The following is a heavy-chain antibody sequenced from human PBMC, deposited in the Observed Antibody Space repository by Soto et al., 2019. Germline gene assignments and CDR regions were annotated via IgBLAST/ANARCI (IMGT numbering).Heavy chain of an antibody. J-gene: IGHJ4*02. Sequence: SETLSLTCTVSGGSISGSSYYWGWIRQPPGKGLEWIGSIYYSGSTYYNPSLKSRVTISVDTSKNQFSLKLSSVTAADTAVYYCVTVNLVGAAYYFDYWGPGTLVTVSS. CDR3: VTVNLVGAAYYFDY. D-gene: IGHD1-26*01. CDR1: GGSISGSSYY. CDR2: IYYSGST. V-gene: IGHV4-39*01.